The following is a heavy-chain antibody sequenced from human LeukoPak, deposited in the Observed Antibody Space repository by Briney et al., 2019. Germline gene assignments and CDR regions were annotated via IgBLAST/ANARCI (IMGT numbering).Heavy chain of an antibody. V-gene: IGHV3-7*04. CDR1: GFTFSTYS. D-gene: IGHD2-2*01. J-gene: IGHJ4*02. Sequence: GGSLRLSCAPSGFTFSTYSMTWVRQAPGKGLEWVANIKRDGSDKIHVDSVKGRFTISRDNAKNSLYLQMNSLGVEDSAVYFCARDGGYCDTNTCHDRHDYWGQGALVTVSS. CDR3: ARDGGYCDTNTCHDRHDY. CDR2: IKRDGSDK.